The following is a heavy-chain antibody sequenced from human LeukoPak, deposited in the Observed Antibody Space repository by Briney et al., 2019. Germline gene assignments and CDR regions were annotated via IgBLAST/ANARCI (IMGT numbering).Heavy chain of an antibody. CDR1: GYTFTGYY. Sequence: ASVKVSCKASGYTFTGYYMHWVRQAPGQGLEWMGWINPNSGGTNYAQKFQGRVTMTGDTSISTAYMELSRLRSDDTAVYYCARDRFGVVITPSYYFDYWGQGTLVTVSS. CDR3: ARDRFGVVITPSYYFDY. CDR2: INPNSGGT. V-gene: IGHV1-2*02. J-gene: IGHJ4*02. D-gene: IGHD3-3*01.